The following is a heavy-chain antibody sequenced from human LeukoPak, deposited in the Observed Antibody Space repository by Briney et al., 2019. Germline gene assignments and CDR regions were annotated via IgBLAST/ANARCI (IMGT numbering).Heavy chain of an antibody. CDR1: GYSFTSYW. CDR3: ARYGGPSDYYYGMDV. V-gene: IGHV5-51*01. D-gene: IGHD3-16*01. CDR2: IYPGDSDT. J-gene: IGHJ6*02. Sequence: GESLQISCKGSGYSFTSYWIGWLRRMPGKGLEWMGIIYPGDSDTRNSPSFQGHVTISADKSISTAYLQWSSLKASDTAMYYCARYGGPSDYYYGMDVWGQGTTVTVSS.